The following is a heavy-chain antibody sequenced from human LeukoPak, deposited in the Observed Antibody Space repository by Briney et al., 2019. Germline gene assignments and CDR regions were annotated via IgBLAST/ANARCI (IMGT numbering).Heavy chain of an antibody. CDR2: ISACNGNT. Sequence: ASVKVSCKASGYTFTSYGISWVRQAPGQGLEWMGWISACNGNTNYAQKLQGRVTMTTDTSTSTAYMELRSLRSDDTAVYYCARVLGEYQLLSEYFQHWGQGTLVTVSS. D-gene: IGHD2-2*01. CDR3: ARVLGEYQLLSEYFQH. V-gene: IGHV1-18*01. J-gene: IGHJ1*01. CDR1: GYTFTSYG.